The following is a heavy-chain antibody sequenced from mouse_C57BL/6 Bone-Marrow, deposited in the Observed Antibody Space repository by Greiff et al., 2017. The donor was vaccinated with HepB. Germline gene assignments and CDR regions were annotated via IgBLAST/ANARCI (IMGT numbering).Heavy chain of an antibody. CDR3: TRDHGKPPTGFAY. D-gene: IGHD2-1*01. V-gene: IGHV5-9-1*02. J-gene: IGHJ3*01. CDR1: GFTFSSYA. CDR2: ISSGGDYT. Sequence: EVKLLESGDGLVKPGGSLKLSCAASGFTFSSYAMSWVRQTPEKGLEWVAYISSGGDYTYYADTVQGRFTISRDNARNTLYLQMTSLKSEDTAMYYCTRDHGKPPTGFAYWGQGTLVTVSA.